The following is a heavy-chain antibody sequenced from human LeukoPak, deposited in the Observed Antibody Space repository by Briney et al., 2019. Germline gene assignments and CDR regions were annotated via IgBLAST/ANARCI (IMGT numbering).Heavy chain of an antibody. CDR1: GFTISSYG. J-gene: IGHJ4*02. V-gene: IGHV3-23*01. D-gene: IGHD3-16*01. CDR3: ARGSGRKSFDY. Sequence: GGSLRLSCAASGFTISSYGMHWGRQAPGKGLEWVSYISGSGAGTYYADSVKGRFTISRDDSKNTLYLQMNSLRAEDTAVYYCARGSGRKSFDYWGQGTLVTVSS. CDR2: ISGSGAGT.